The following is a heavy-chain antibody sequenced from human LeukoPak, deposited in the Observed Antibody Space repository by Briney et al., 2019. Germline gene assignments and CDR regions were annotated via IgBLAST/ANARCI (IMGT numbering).Heavy chain of an antibody. CDR3: ARRAGEYSHPYDY. V-gene: IGHV3-53*01. J-gene: IGHJ4*02. CDR1: GFTVSSNS. D-gene: IGHD2/OR15-2a*01. Sequence: GGSLRLSCTVSGFTVSSNSMSWVRQAPGKGLEWVPFIYSGDNTHYSDSVKGRFTTSRDNSKNTLYLQMNSLRAEDTAVYYCARRAGEYSHPYDYWGQGTLVTVSS. CDR2: IYSGDNT.